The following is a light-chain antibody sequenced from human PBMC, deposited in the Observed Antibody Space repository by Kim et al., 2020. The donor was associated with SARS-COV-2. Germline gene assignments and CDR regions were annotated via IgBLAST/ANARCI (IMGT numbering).Light chain of an antibody. V-gene: IGLV2-14*03. Sequence: QSALTQPASVSGSPGQSITISCTGTSSDVGGYNYVSWYQQHPGKAPKLRIYDVSNRPSGVSNRFSGSKSGNTASLTISGLQAEDEADYYCSSYTSSSTPYVFGTGTKVTVL. CDR3: SSYTSSSTPYV. CDR1: SSDVGGYNY. CDR2: DVS. J-gene: IGLJ1*01.